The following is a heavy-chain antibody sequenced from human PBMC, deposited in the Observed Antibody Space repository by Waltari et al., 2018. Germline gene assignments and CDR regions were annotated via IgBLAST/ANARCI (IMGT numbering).Heavy chain of an antibody. CDR2: IKQDGSEK. Sequence: EVQLVESGGGLAQPGGSLRLSCAASGLSFSNYWMTWVRQASGKGPGWVAKIKQDGSEKFYLDAGKGRFTSSRDNAKSSLYLQMNNLRVEDTAVYYCTRGGRDSSWYWRDWGQGTLVTVSS. D-gene: IGHD6-13*01. CDR1: GLSFSNYW. V-gene: IGHV3-7*01. CDR3: TRGGRDSSWYWRD. J-gene: IGHJ4*02.